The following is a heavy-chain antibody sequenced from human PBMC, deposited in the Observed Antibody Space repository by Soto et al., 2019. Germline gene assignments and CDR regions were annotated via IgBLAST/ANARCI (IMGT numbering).Heavy chain of an antibody. CDR1: GFTFSSYS. CDR2: IRSSSSTI. Sequence: EVQLVESGGGLVQPGGSLRLSCAASGFTFSSYSMNWVRQAPGKGLEWVSYIRSSSSTIYYADSVKGRFTISRDNAKHSQYMQMNSMRAEDTAVYYCAREADYVNWFDSWGQGTLVTVSS. CDR3: AREADYVNWFDS. V-gene: IGHV3-48*01. J-gene: IGHJ5*01. D-gene: IGHD4-17*01.